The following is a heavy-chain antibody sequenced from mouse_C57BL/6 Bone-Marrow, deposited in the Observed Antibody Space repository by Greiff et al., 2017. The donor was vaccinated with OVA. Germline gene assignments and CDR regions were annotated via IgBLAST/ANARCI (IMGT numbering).Heavy chain of an antibody. J-gene: IGHJ3*01. V-gene: IGHV1-82*01. CDR2: IYPGDGDT. CDR1: GYAFSSSW. Sequence: VQLQQSGPELVKPGASVKISCKASGYAFSSSWMNWVKQRPGKGLEWIGRIYPGDGDTNYNGKFKGKATLTADKSSSTAYMQLSSLTSEDSSVYFWARPPYFGSSYEGFAYWGQGTLVTVSA. D-gene: IGHD1-1*01. CDR3: ARPPYFGSSYEGFAY.